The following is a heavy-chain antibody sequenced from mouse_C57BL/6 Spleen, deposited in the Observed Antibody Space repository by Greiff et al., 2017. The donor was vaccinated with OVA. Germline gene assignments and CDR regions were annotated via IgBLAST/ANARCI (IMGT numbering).Heavy chain of an antibody. V-gene: IGHV1-50*01. CDR2: IDPSDSYT. J-gene: IGHJ2*01. CDR3: ARGGDVGFDY. CDR1: GYTFTSYW. Sequence: QVQLQQPGAELVKPGASVKLSCKASGYTFTSYWMQWVKQRPGQGLEWIGEIDPSDSYTNYNQKFKGKATLTVDTSSSTAYMQPGSLTSEDSAVYYCARGGDVGFDYWGQGTTLTVSS. D-gene: IGHD3-3*01.